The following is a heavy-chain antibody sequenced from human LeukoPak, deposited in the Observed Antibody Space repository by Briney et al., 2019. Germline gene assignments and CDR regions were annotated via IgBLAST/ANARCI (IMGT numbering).Heavy chain of an antibody. J-gene: IGHJ4*02. D-gene: IGHD2-21*01. V-gene: IGHV1-18*01. CDR1: GYTFTRYG. CDR3: ARAHTTIVFFDY. CDR2: INAYNGNT. Sequence: ASVKVSCKASGYTFTRYGISWVRQAPGQGLEWMGWINAYNGNTNYAQKLQGRVTMTTDTSTSTAYMELRSLRSDDTAVYYCARAHTTIVFFDYWGQGTLVTVPS.